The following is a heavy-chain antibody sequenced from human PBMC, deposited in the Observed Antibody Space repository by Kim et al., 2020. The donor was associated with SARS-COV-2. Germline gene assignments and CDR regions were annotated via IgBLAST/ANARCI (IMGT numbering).Heavy chain of an antibody. Sequence: GGSLRLSCAASGFTFSSYGMHWVRQAPGKGLEWVAVISYDGSNKYYADSVKGRFTISRDNSKNTLYLQMNSLRAEDTAVYYCAKDRYDYVWGSYYYYYG. D-gene: IGHD3-16*01. V-gene: IGHV3-30*18. CDR2: ISYDGSNK. CDR3: AKDRYDYVWGSYYYYYG. CDR1: GFTFSSYG. J-gene: IGHJ6*01.